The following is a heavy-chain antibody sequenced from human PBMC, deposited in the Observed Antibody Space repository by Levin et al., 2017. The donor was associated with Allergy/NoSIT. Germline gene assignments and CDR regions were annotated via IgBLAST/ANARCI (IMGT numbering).Heavy chain of an antibody. CDR1: GGSINKQY. V-gene: IGHV4-59*08. CDR3: VRQGGWRQPTSRDI. J-gene: IGHJ3*02. CDR2: IYYSGTT. D-gene: IGHD2-21*02. Sequence: SETLSLTCTVSGGSINKQYWSWIRQPPGRGLDWIGYIYYSGTTNYNPSLKSRVTMAVDTSKNHVSLTVSSVTAADTAVYYCVRQGGWRQPTSRDIWGEGTMVTVSS.